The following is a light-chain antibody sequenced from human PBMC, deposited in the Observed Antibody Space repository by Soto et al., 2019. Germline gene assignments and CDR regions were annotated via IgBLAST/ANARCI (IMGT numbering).Light chain of an antibody. J-gene: IGKJ1*01. CDR1: QSVSSN. CDR3: QKYNNWPRT. CDR2: GES. V-gene: IGKV3-15*01. Sequence: EIVMTQSPATLSVSPGESATLSCRAGQSVSSNLAGYQQKPGQAPRIFIYGESTRATGIPDRLSGSGSGTEFTLTISSLQSEDFAVYYCQKYNNWPRTCGQGTKVDI.